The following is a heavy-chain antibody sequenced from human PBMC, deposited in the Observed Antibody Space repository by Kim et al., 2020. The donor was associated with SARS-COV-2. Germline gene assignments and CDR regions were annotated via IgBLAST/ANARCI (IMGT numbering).Heavy chain of an antibody. CDR2: IYHSGST. CDR1: GYSISSGYY. Sequence: SETLSLTCTVSGYSISSGYYWGWIRQPPGKGLEWIGSIYHSGSTYYNPSLKSRVTISVDTSKNQFSLKLSSVTAADTAVYYCAREGGKLGTDYWGQGTLV. V-gene: IGHV4-38-2*02. CDR3: AREGGKLGTDY. D-gene: IGHD7-27*01. J-gene: IGHJ4*02.